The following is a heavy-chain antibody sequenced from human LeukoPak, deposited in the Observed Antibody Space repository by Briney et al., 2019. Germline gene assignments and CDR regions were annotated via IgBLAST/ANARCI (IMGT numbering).Heavy chain of an antibody. J-gene: IGHJ4*02. CDR3: ARGLKVSGYSSSPRLGRTGFDY. Sequence: PSETLSLTCTVSGGSISSYYWSWIRQPPGKGLEWIGYIYYSGSTNYNPSLKSRVTISVDTSKNQFSLKLSSVTAADTAVYYCARGLKVSGYSSSPRLGRTGFDYWGQGTLVTVSS. CDR2: IYYSGST. CDR1: GGSISSYY. V-gene: IGHV4-59*12. D-gene: IGHD6-13*01.